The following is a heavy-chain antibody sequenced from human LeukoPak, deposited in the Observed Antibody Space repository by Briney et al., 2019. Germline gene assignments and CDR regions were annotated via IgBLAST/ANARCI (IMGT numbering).Heavy chain of an antibody. CDR1: GFTFSSYG. J-gene: IGHJ4*02. CDR2: IRYDGSNK. CDR3: AKDKSTYSSRGEFDY. V-gene: IGHV3-30*02. Sequence: GGSLRLSCAASGFTFSSYGMHWVRQAPGKGLEWVAFIRYDGSNKYYADSVKGRFTISRDNSKNTLYLQMNSLRTEDTALYYCAKDKSTYSSRGEFDYWGQGTLVTVSS. D-gene: IGHD6-13*01.